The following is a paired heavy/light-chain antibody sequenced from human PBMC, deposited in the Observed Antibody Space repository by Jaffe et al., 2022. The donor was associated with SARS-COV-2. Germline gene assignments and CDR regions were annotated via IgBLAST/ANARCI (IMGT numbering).Heavy chain of an antibody. CDR1: GFTFSSHW. CDR3: ARDLEVQNYFWYYYMDV. D-gene: IGHD1-7*01. V-gene: IGHV3-7*01. Sequence: EVQLVESGGGLVQPGGSLRLSCAASGFTFSSHWMSWVRQAPGKGLEWVANIKEDGSEKYYVDSVRGRFTISRDNAKNSLYLQMNSLRAEDTAVYYCARDLEVQNYFWYYYMDVWGKGTAVSVSS. J-gene: IGHJ6*03. CDR2: IKEDGSEK.
Light chain of an antibody. Sequence: QSALTQPASVSGSPGQSITISCTGTSSDVGSYNLVSWYQQPPGKAPKLILYEGSKRPSGVSNRFSGSESGNTASLTISGLRAEDEADYYCCSYAGTNTFYVFGTGTKVTVV. V-gene: IGLV2-23*01. CDR3: CSYAGTNTFYV. CDR2: EGS. J-gene: IGLJ1*01. CDR1: SSDVGSYNL.